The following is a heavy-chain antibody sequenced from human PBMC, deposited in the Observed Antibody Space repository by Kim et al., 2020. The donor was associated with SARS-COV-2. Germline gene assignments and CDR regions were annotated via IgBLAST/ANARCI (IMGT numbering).Heavy chain of an antibody. D-gene: IGHD3-22*01. Sequence: GESLKISCKGSGYSFTSYWISWVRQMPGKGLEWMGRIDPSDSYTNYSPSFQGHVTISADKSISTAYLQWSSLKASDTAMYYCARTYYYDSSGYYSPAQEDYWGQGTLVTVSS. CDR2: IDPSDSYT. J-gene: IGHJ4*02. CDR3: ARTYYYDSSGYYSPAQEDY. V-gene: IGHV5-10-1*01. CDR1: GYSFTSYW.